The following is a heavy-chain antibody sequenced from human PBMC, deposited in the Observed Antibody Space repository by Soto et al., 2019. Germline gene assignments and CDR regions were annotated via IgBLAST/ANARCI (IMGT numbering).Heavy chain of an antibody. V-gene: IGHV4-30-4*01. CDR3: ARDLWVEPELYYYGMDV. Sequence: PSETLPLTCTVSGDSISSADYYWSWIRQTPGKGLEWIGHIFYSGTTYYNPSLKSRLTISVDTSKDHFSLRLTSVTAADTAVYYCARDLWVEPELYYYGMDVWGQGTTVTVSS. CDR2: IFYSGTT. J-gene: IGHJ6*02. D-gene: IGHD1-1*01. CDR1: GDSISSADYY.